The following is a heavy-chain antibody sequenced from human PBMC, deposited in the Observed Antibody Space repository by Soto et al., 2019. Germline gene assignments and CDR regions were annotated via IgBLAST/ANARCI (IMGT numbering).Heavy chain of an antibody. D-gene: IGHD6-6*01. CDR2: ISAYNGNT. CDR1: GYTFTSYG. V-gene: IGHV1-18*01. Sequence: QVQLVQSGAEVKKPGASVKVSCKASGYTFTSYGISWVRQAPGQGLEWMGWISAYNGNTNYAQKLQGRVTMTTDTSTRTAYMELRSLRSDDTAVYYCARDLPSIAARPRVEGYYYYGMDVWGQGTTVTVSS. J-gene: IGHJ6*02. CDR3: ARDLPSIAARPRVEGYYYYGMDV.